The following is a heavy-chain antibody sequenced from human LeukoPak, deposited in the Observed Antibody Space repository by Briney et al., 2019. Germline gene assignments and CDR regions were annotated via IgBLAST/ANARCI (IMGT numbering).Heavy chain of an antibody. CDR2: ISSSSGYI. Sequence: AGGSLRLSCAASGFTFSSYSMNWVRQAPGKGLEWVSSISSSSGYIYYADSVKGRFTISRDNAKNSLYLQMNSLRAEDTAVYYCAELGITMIGGVWGKGTTVTISS. V-gene: IGHV3-21*01. CDR1: GFTFSSYS. D-gene: IGHD3-10*02. J-gene: IGHJ6*04. CDR3: AELGITMIGGV.